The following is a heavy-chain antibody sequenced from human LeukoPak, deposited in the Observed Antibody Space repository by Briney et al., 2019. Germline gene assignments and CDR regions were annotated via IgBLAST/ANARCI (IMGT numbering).Heavy chain of an antibody. J-gene: IGHJ4*02. Sequence: ASVKVSCKASGYTFTSYAMHWVRQAPGQRLEWMGWINAGNGNTKYSQKFKGRVTITRDTSASTAYMELSSLRSEDTAVYYCARAGWFGELPLDYWGQGTLVTVSS. CDR3: ARAGWFGELPLDY. CDR2: INAGNGNT. V-gene: IGHV1-3*01. D-gene: IGHD3-10*01. CDR1: GYTFTSYA.